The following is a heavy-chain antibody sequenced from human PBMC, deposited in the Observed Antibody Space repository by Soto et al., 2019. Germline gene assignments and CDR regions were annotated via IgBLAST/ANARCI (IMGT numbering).Heavy chain of an antibody. Sequence: QVQLVQSGAEVKKPGASVKVSCKSSGYTFSMSGISWVRQAPGQGLEWMGWISGYNGKTNYEQKFQDRVXXXXXXSTNMAXMELXXXXXXXTXVYYXARXXXXPXYYYGMDVWGQGTTVTVSS. V-gene: IGHV1-18*01. CDR2: ISGYNGKT. J-gene: IGHJ6*02. CDR3: ARXXXXPXYYYGMDV. CDR1: GYTFSMSG.